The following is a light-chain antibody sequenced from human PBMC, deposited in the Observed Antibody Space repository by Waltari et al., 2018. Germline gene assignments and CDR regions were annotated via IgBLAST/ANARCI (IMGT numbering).Light chain of an antibody. Sequence: EIVLTQSPGTLSLSPWDRATLPCRASQSVSSSYLAWYQQKPGQAPRLLIYGASSRATGIPDRFSGSGSGTDFTLTISRLEPEDFAVYYCQQYGSSHLTFGGGTKVEIK. CDR3: QQYGSSHLT. J-gene: IGKJ4*01. CDR1: QSVSSSY. CDR2: GAS. V-gene: IGKV3-20*01.